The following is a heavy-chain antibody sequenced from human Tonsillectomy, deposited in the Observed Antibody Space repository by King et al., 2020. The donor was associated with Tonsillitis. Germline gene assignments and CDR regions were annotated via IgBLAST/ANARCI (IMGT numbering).Heavy chain of an antibody. V-gene: IGHV4-59*01. D-gene: IGHD3-9*01. CDR1: GGYISSYY. CDR3: AGLPYYDILTGYYFFDY. Sequence: QLQESGPGLVKPSETLSLTCTVSGGYISSYYWSWIRQPPGKGLEWIGSIYYSGGTNYNPSLKSRVTISVHTSKNQVSLKLRTVTAADTAVYYCAGLPYYDILTGYYFFDYWGQGTLVTVSS. J-gene: IGHJ4*02. CDR2: IYYSGGT.